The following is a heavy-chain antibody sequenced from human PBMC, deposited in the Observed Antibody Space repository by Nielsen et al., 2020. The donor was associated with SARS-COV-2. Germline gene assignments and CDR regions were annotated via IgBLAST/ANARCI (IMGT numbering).Heavy chain of an antibody. CDR3: AREGVGATRYFDY. D-gene: IGHD1-26*01. CDR1: GFIVSSNY. Sequence: GESLKISCAAAGFIVSSNYMSWGRQAPGKGREWVGVRDSDGSTNYAESVKGRITIYRDNSKNSLYLQMNSLRAEDTAVYYCAREGVGATRYFDYWGQGTLVTVSS. V-gene: IGHV3-53*01. CDR2: RDSDGST. J-gene: IGHJ4*02.